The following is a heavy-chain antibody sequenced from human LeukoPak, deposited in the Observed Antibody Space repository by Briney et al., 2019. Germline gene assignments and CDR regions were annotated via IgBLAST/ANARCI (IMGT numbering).Heavy chain of an antibody. V-gene: IGHV3-48*03. CDR2: ISSSGSTI. Sequence: GGSLRLSCAASGFTFSSYEMNWVRQAPGKGLEWVSYISSSGSTIYYADSVKGRSTISRDNAKNSLYLQMNSLRAEDTAVYYCARGTASTFYGSGSYLYGMDVWGKGTTVTVSS. D-gene: IGHD3-10*01. CDR3: ARGTASTFYGSGSYLYGMDV. J-gene: IGHJ6*04. CDR1: GFTFSSYE.